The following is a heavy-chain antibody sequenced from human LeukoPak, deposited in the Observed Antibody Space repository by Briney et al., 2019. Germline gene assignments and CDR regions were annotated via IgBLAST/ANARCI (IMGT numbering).Heavy chain of an antibody. CDR2: IYYSGST. CDR1: GGSISSGGYY. J-gene: IGHJ4*02. V-gene: IGHV4-31*03. CDR3: ASEYYGEPPGFY. D-gene: IGHD3-3*01. Sequence: PSETLSLTCTVSGGSISSGGYYWSWIRQHPGKGLEWIGYIYYSGSTYYNPSLKSRVTISVDTSKNQFSLKLSSVTAADTAVYYCASEYYGEPPGFYWGQGTLVTVSS.